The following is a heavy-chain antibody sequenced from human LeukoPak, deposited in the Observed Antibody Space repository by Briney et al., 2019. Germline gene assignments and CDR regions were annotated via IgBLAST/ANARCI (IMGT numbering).Heavy chain of an antibody. Sequence: SETLSLTCTVSGDSMDTKVYYWGWIRHAPGKGLEWIGTVYYSGSTDYNPSLKSRVTISVDTSKNQFSLKLSSVTAADTAVYYCARDRLYYGSGSYYAGASDYWGQGTLVTVSS. CDR2: VYYSGST. CDR3: ARDRLYYGSGSYYAGASDY. V-gene: IGHV4-39*07. D-gene: IGHD3-10*01. J-gene: IGHJ4*02. CDR1: GDSMDTKVYY.